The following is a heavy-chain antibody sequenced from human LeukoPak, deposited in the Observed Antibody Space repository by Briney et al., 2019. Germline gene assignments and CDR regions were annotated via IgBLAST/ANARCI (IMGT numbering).Heavy chain of an antibody. CDR2: ISSSSYI. V-gene: IGHV3-21*01. Sequence: GGSLRLSCAASGFTFSSYSMNWVRQAPGKGLEWVSSISSSSYIYYADSVKGRFTISRDNAKNSLYLQMNSLRAEDTAVYYCAKNYYGSGSYFTEAWFDPWGQGTLVTVSS. CDR1: GFTFSSYS. CDR3: AKNYYGSGSYFTEAWFDP. J-gene: IGHJ5*02. D-gene: IGHD3-10*01.